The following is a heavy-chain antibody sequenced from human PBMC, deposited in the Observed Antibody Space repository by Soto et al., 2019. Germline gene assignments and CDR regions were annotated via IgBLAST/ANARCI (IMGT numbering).Heavy chain of an antibody. J-gene: IGHJ3*02. V-gene: IGHV4-39*01. CDR2: IFYSGST. D-gene: IGHD6-6*01. CDR3: ACRQPIAARRGAFDI. CDR1: GGSISTIRSY. Sequence: SETLSLTCNVYGGSISTIRSYWAWIRQPPGKGLEWLANIFYSGSTYYNPSLASRVTVSVDTSKNEFSLKLRSVTAADTAVYYCACRQPIAARRGAFDIWGQGTMVTVSS.